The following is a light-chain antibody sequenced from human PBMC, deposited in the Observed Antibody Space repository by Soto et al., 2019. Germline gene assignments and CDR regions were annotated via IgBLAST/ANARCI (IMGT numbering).Light chain of an antibody. CDR1: QSITGW. CDR2: RAS. J-gene: IGKJ4*01. Sequence: TQSPSTLSASVGERVIITCRASQSITGWLAWYQQKPGQAPRLLISRASSRATGIPDRFSGSGSGTDFTLTINRLEPEDFAVYYCQQYGSSPLTFGGGTKVEIK. CDR3: QQYGSSPLT. V-gene: IGKV3-20*01.